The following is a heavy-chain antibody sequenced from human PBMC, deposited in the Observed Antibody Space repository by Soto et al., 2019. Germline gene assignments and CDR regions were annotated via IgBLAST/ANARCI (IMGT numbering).Heavy chain of an antibody. Sequence: SETLSLTCTVSGGSISSGDYYWSWIRQPPGKGLEWTGYIYYSGSTYYNPSLKSRVTISVDTSKNQFSLKLSSVTAADTAVYYCARSSLPRRWFDPWGQGTLVTVSS. J-gene: IGHJ5*02. CDR2: IYYSGST. V-gene: IGHV4-30-4*01. CDR1: GGSISSGDYY. CDR3: ARSSLPRRWFDP.